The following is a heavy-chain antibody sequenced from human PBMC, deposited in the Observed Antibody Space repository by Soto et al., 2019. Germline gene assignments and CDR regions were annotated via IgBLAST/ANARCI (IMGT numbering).Heavy chain of an antibody. V-gene: IGHV3-64*01. J-gene: IGHJ3*02. D-gene: IGHD3-3*01. CDR2: ISTNGDST. CDR3: ARVIGVDNAFDI. CDR1: GSTFSSYP. Sequence: PGGSLRLSCAASGSTFSSYPMHWVRQAPGKGLEYISAISTNGDSTFYTNSVKGRFSISRDNSKNTLYLQMGSLRAEDMAVYYCARVIGVDNAFDIWGQGTMVTVSS.